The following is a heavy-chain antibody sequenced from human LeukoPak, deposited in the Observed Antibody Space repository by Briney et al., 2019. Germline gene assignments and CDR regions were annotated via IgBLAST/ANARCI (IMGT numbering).Heavy chain of an antibody. CDR3: ASIGNIAAAGT. CDR2: IYSSGSA. V-gene: IGHV4-59*12. J-gene: IGHJ4*02. D-gene: IGHD6-13*01. Sequence: SETLSLTCTVSGGSIGSYYWSWIRQPPGKGLEWIGYIYSSGSASYNPSLKSRVTISVDTSKNQFSLKLSSVTAADTAVYYCASIGNIAAAGTGGQGTLVTVSS. CDR1: GGSIGSYY.